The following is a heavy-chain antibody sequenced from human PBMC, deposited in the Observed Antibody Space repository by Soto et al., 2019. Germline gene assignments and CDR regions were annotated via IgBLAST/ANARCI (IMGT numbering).Heavy chain of an antibody. CDR2: ISTFNGKT. D-gene: IGHD1-26*01. Sequence: QVRLVQSGGDVKTPGASVKVSCTSSRYTFTSHGIAWVRQAPGQGLEWMGWISTFNGKTDYAQKFQGRVTMTADTLTSTVHMELRSLRSDDTAVYYCARLLTEGATFREDAFDLWGQGTKVTLSS. V-gene: IGHV1-18*01. CDR3: ARLLTEGATFREDAFDL. J-gene: IGHJ3*01. CDR1: RYTFTSHG.